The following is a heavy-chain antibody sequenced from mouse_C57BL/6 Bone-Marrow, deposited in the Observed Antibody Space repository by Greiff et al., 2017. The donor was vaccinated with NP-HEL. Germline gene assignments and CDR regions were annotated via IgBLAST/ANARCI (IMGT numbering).Heavy chain of an antibody. D-gene: IGHD2-4*01. CDR1: GYSFTGYY. Sequence: VQLQQSGPELVKPGASVKISCKASGYSFTGYYMNWVKQSPEKSLEWIGEINPSTGGTTYNQKFKAKATLTVDKSSSTAYMQLKSLTSEDSAVYYCATLYDYDYAMDYWGQGTSVTVSS. CDR2: INPSTGGT. CDR3: ATLYDYDYAMDY. J-gene: IGHJ4*01. V-gene: IGHV1-42*01.